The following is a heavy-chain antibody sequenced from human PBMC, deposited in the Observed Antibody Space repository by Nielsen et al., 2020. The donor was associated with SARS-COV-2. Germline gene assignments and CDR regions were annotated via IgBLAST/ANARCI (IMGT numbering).Heavy chain of an antibody. CDR2: IYYSGST. D-gene: IGHD1-26*01. CDR1: GGSISSYY. V-gene: IGHV4-59*08. CDR3: ARLYSGEDRDAFDI. Sequence: SETLSPTCTVSGGSISSYYWSWIRQPPGKGLEWIGYIYYSGSTNYNPSLKSRVTISVDTSKNQFSLKLSSVTAADTAVYYCARLYSGEDRDAFDIWGQVTMVTVSS. J-gene: IGHJ3*02.